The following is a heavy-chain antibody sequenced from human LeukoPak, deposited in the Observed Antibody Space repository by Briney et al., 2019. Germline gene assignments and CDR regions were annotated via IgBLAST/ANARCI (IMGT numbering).Heavy chain of an antibody. J-gene: IGHJ3*02. CDR2: INHSGTT. V-gene: IGHV4-34*01. CDR3: ARGVYYYDSSGYQGDAFDI. Sequence: SETLSLTCAVHGGSFSGYYWTWIRQPPGKGLEWIGEINHSGTTNYNPSLKSRVTMSVDTSKNQFSLKLSSVTAADTAVYYCARGVYYYDSSGYQGDAFDIWGQGTMVTVSS. CDR1: GGSFSGYY. D-gene: IGHD3-22*01.